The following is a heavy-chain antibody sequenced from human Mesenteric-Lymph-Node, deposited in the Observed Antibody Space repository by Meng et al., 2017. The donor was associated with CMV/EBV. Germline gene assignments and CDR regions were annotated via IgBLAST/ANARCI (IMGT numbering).Heavy chain of an antibody. D-gene: IGHD4-23*01. CDR1: GFTFSSYE. J-gene: IGHJ4*02. CDR2: INWNGGST. Sequence: GESLKISCAASGFTFSSYEMNWVRQAPGKGLEWVSGINWNGGSTGYADSVKGRFTISRDNSKNSLYLQMNSLRTEDTALYYCAKAGSSGNLDYWGQGTLVTVSS. CDR3: AKAGSSGNLDY. V-gene: IGHV3-20*04.